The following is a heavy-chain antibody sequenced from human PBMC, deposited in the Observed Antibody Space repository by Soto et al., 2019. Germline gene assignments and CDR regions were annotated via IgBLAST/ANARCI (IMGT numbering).Heavy chain of an antibody. J-gene: IGHJ4*02. CDR1: GYTFTDYS. V-gene: IGHV1-18*01. CDR2: ITPYTGNT. D-gene: IGHD1-26*01. Sequence: VASVKVSCKASGYTFTDYSFSWVRQAPGQGPEWMGWITPYTGNTKFPQKFQGRVTMTTDRFTSTAYMELKSLTLDDTAVYYCARDRGSGSYYLGPFYFDYWGQGTLVTVSS. CDR3: ARDRGSGSYYLGPFYFDY.